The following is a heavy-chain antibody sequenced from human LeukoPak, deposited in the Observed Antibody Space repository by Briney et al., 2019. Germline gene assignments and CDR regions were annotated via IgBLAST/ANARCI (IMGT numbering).Heavy chain of an antibody. V-gene: IGHV3-53*01. CDR1: GFSVVSYY. CDR3: ARGNSPMVGRYYLDL. D-gene: IGHD4/OR15-4a*01. Sequence: GGSLRLSCAASGFSVVSYYMTWVRQAPGKGLEWVSVIYSGGAAYYTDSVKGRFTISRDGSKRTVYLQMNSLRAEDTAVYYCARGNSPMVGRYYLDLWGQGTLVTVSS. J-gene: IGHJ4*02. CDR2: IYSGGAA.